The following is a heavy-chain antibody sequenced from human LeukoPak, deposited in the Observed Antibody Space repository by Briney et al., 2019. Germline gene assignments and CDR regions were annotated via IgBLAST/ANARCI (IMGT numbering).Heavy chain of an antibody. V-gene: IGHV3-9*01. CDR3: AKDTGYDSSGYSGFDY. CDR2: ISWNSGSI. Sequence: GRSLRLSCAASGFTFDDYAMHWVRQAPGKGLEWVSGISWNSGSIGYADSVKGRFTISRDNAKNSLYLQMNSLRAEDTALYYCAKDTGYDSSGYSGFDYWGQGTLVTVSS. J-gene: IGHJ4*02. D-gene: IGHD3-22*01. CDR1: GFTFDDYA.